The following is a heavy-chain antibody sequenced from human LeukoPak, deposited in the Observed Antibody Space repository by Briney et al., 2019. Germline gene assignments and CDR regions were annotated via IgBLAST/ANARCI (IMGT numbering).Heavy chain of an antibody. Sequence: GGSLRLSCAASGFTFSSYSMNWVRKAPGKGLEWVSSISRSSSHMYYADYADSVKGRFTISRDNAKNSLYLQMNSLRAEDTAVYYCAGGITAADPFDYWGQGTLVTVSS. J-gene: IGHJ4*02. CDR2: ISRSSSHMYYA. D-gene: IGHD6-13*01. V-gene: IGHV3-21*01. CDR3: AGGITAADPFDY. CDR1: GFTFSSYS.